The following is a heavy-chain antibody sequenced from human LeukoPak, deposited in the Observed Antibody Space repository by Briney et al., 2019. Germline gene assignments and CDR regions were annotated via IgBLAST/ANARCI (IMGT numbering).Heavy chain of an antibody. J-gene: IGHJ5*02. Sequence: SGTLSLTCAVYGGSFSGYHWSWIRQPPGKGLEWIGEINHSGSTNYNPSLKSRVTISVDTSKNQFSLKLSSVTAADTAVYYCARGLSVTMVWVNWFDPWGQGTLVTVSS. D-gene: IGHD3-10*01. CDR3: ARGLSVTMVWVNWFDP. CDR2: INHSGST. CDR1: GGSFSGYH. V-gene: IGHV4-34*01.